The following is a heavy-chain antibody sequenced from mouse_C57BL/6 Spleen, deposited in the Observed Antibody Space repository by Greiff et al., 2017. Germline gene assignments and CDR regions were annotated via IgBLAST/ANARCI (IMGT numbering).Heavy chain of an antibody. V-gene: IGHV5-6*01. CDR2: ISSGRSYT. CDR1: GFTFSSYG. J-gene: IGHJ4*01. Sequence: DVQLVESGGDLVKPGGSLKLSCAASGFTFSSYGMSWIRQTPDKRLEWVPTISSGRSYTYYPDSVKWRFTISRDNAKNTLYLQMSSLKSEDTAMYYCARHEPFYAMDYWGQGTSVTVSS. CDR3: ARHEPFYAMDY.